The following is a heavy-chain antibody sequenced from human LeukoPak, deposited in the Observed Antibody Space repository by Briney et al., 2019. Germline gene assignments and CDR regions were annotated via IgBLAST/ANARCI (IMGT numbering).Heavy chain of an antibody. CDR1: GGSISSSSYY. J-gene: IGHJ3*01. CDR2: IYYSGST. CDR3: ARDLGSGWHDAFDF. V-gene: IGHV4-39*07. D-gene: IGHD6-19*01. Sequence: PSETLSLTCTVSGGSISSSSYYWGWIRQPPGKGLEWIGSIYYSGSTYYNPSLKSRVTISVDTSKNQFSLKLSSVTAADTAVYYCARDLGSGWHDAFDFWGQGTLVTVSS.